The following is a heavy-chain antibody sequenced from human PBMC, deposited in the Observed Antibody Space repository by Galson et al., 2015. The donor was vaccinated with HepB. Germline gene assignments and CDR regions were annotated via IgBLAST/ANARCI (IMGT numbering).Heavy chain of an antibody. CDR3: ARDVQSGVMDV. CDR1: GFTFSSHG. D-gene: IGHD1-1*01. V-gene: IGHV3-33*08. CDR2: IWNDGSNK. J-gene: IGHJ6*03. Sequence: SLRLSCAASGFTFSSHGMHWVRQAPGKGLEWVAIIWNDGSNKYYAESVKGRFTISRDNSKKTVYLQMNSLRAEDTAIYYCARDVQSGVMDVWGKGTAVTVSS.